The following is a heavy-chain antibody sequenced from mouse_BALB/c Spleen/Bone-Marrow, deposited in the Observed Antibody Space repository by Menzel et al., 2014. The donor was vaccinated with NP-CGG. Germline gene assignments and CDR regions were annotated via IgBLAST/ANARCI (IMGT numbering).Heavy chain of an antibody. CDR3: ARDDGFYCLYR. D-gene: IGHD1-1*01. CDR2: INNNGGKT. Sequence: EVKLVESGGGSVQPGGSLKLSCAASGFTFSKYGMSWVRQTPDKRLDLVATINNNGGKTYSTDKVKGRFTISRDNAKNTLYLQMSSLKSEDTAMYYCARDDGFYCLYRCGQGTSVTVSS. V-gene: IGHV5-6-3*01. CDR1: GFTFSKYG. J-gene: IGHJ4*01.